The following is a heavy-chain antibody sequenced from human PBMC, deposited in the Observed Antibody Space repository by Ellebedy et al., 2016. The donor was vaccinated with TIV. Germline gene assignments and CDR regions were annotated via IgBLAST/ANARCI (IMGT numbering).Heavy chain of an antibody. CDR1: GFTFSDYS. CDR3: ARDTVPAALDAFDI. V-gene: IGHV3-21*01. Sequence: PGGSLRLSCAASGFTFSDYSMNWVRQAPGKGLEWVSSISDFSAYRFYADSVKGRFNISRDNAKNSLYLQMDSLRAEDTAVYYCARDTVPAALDAFDIWGQGTMVTVSS. J-gene: IGHJ3*02. CDR2: ISDFSAYR. D-gene: IGHD2-2*01.